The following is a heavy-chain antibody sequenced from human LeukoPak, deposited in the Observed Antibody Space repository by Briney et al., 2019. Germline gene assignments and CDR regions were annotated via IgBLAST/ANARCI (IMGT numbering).Heavy chain of an antibody. D-gene: IGHD1-26*01. CDR2: IRSKPSSYAT. Sequence: GGSLTLSCAASGFAFSGSTVHWVRRASGKGLEWVGRIRSKPSSYATVYAESVKGRFTISRDDSKNTAYLQMNSLKTEDTAVYYCSSGTDYYDYGMDVWGQGTTITVSS. CDR3: SSGTDYYDYGMDV. CDR1: GFAFSGST. V-gene: IGHV3-73*01. J-gene: IGHJ6*02.